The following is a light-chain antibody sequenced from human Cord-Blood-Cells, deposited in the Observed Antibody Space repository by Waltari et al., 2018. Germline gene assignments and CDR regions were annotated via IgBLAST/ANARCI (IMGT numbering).Light chain of an antibody. Sequence: QSVLTQPPSASGTPGQRVTISCSGSSSNTGSNSVYWYQQLPGTAPKLLIYRNNQRPSGVPDRFSGSKSGTSASLAISGLRSEDEADYYCAAWDDSLSSWVFGGGTKLTVL. CDR3: AAWDDSLSSWV. CDR2: RNN. CDR1: SSNTGSNS. J-gene: IGLJ3*02. V-gene: IGLV1-47*01.